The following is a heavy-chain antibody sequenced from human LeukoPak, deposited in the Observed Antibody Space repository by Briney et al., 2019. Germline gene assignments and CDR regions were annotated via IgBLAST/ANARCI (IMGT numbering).Heavy chain of an antibody. CDR3: ARDGVAAAGTNFDY. Sequence: GGSLRLSCAASGFTFDDYGMSWVRQAPGKGLEWVSGINWNGGSTGYADSVKGRFTISRDNAKNSLYLQMNSLRAEDTAVYYCARDGVAAAGTNFDYWGQGTLVTVSS. J-gene: IGHJ4*02. CDR1: GFTFDDYG. V-gene: IGHV3-20*04. D-gene: IGHD6-13*01. CDR2: INWNGGST.